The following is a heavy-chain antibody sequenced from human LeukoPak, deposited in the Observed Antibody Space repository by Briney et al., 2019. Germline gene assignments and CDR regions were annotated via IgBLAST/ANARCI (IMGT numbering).Heavy chain of an antibody. D-gene: IGHD2-15*01. CDR1: GFTFSSYW. Sequence: GGSLRLSCAASGFTFSSYWVSWVRQAPGKGLEWVSYISSSGSTIYYADSVKGRFTISRDNAKNSLYLQMNSLRAEDTAVYYCARAPGYCSGGSCYSGGFDFDYWGQGTLVTVSS. CDR3: ARAPGYCSGGSCYSGGFDFDY. CDR2: ISSSGSTI. V-gene: IGHV3-48*04. J-gene: IGHJ4*02.